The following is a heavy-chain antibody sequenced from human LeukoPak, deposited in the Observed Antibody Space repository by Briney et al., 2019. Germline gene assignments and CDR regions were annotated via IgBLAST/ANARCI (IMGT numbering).Heavy chain of an antibody. D-gene: IGHD6-19*01. Sequence: PSETLSLTCAVSGYSISSGYYWGWIRQPPGKGLEWIGSIYHSGSTYYNPSLKSRVTISVDTSKNQFSLKLSSVTAADTAVYYCARDNGIAVAGIHSLWYFDLWGRGTLVTVSS. CDR2: IYHSGST. J-gene: IGHJ2*01. CDR1: GYSISSGYY. V-gene: IGHV4-38-2*02. CDR3: ARDNGIAVAGIHSLWYFDL.